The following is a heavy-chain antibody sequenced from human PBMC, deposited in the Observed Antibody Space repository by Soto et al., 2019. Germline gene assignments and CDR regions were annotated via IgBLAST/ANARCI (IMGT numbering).Heavy chain of an antibody. J-gene: IGHJ4*02. Sequence: GGSMRLSCAASGFTFSAYTVNWVRPAPGKGLDWVSAIVSGGTTYYADSVKGRFTIFRDDSTNTLYLQMNSLRAEDTAVYYCGRTTFPPSYSSGWYPDSWGQGTQVTVSS. CDR3: GRTTFPPSYSSGWYPDS. CDR2: IVSGGTT. V-gene: IGHV3-23*01. D-gene: IGHD6-19*01. CDR1: GFTFSAYT.